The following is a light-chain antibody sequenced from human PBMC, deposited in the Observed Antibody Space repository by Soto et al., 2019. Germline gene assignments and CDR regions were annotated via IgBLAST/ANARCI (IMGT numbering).Light chain of an antibody. J-gene: IGLJ2*01. V-gene: IGLV2-8*01. Sequence: QSVLTQPPSASGSPGQSVTISCTGTRSDVGDYNYVSWYQQHPGKVPKLLIYEVTKRPSGVPDRFSGSKSANTASLTVSGLQAEDEADYYCSSYAGSDNFEVFGGGTKLTVL. CDR1: RSDVGDYNY. CDR2: EVT. CDR3: SSYAGSDNFEV.